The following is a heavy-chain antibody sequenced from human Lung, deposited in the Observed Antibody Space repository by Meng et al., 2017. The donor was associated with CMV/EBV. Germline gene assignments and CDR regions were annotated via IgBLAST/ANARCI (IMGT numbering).Heavy chain of an antibody. CDR2: IIPILGIA. V-gene: IGHV1-69*10. CDR3: AREHADYYDSSGYYDVPYFAGVGLDV. D-gene: IGHD3-22*01. CDR1: GGTFSSYA. J-gene: IGHJ6*02. Sequence: SXXVSXKASGGTFSSYAISWVRQAPGQGLEWIGGIIPILGIANYAQKFQGRVTITADKSTSTAYMELSTLRSEYTAMYYCAREHADYYDSSGYYDVPYFAGVGLDVXGQGXPVTVSS.